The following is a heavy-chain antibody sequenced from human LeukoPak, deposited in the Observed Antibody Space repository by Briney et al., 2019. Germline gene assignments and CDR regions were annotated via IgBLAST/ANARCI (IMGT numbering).Heavy chain of an antibody. V-gene: IGHV1-2*02. J-gene: IGHJ5*02. Sequence: ASVKVSCKTSGYTFTGYYIHWVRQAPWQGLEWMGWINTNSGGKNYTQNFQGRVTMTRDTSITTAYMELSRLTSDDTAVYYCVRDDVSPWGQGTLVTVSS. CDR3: VRDDVSP. CDR2: INTNSGGK. CDR1: GYTFTGYY.